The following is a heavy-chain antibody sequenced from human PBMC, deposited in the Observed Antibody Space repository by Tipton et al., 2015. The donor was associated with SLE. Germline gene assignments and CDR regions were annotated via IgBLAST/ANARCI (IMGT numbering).Heavy chain of an antibody. CDR3: AREPQKDGIGGWFDP. CDR1: GFTFSTYW. J-gene: IGHJ5*02. CDR2: IYSGGDT. Sequence: SLRLSCAASGFTFSTYWMHWVRQAPGKGLEWVSVIYSGGDTHYAESVKGRFTISRDSSKNTVYLQMNNLRAEDTAVYYCAREPQKDGIGGWFDPWGQGTLVTVSS. D-gene: IGHD1-26*01. V-gene: IGHV3-53*01.